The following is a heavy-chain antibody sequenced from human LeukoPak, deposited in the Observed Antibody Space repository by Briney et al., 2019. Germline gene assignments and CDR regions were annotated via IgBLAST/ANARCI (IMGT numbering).Heavy chain of an antibody. J-gene: IGHJ3*02. CDR3: ARRARLGYCSGGSCYRAFDI. CDR2: FDPEDGET. D-gene: IGHD2-15*01. Sequence: GASVKVSCKVSGYTLTELSMHWVRQAPGKGLEWMGGFDPEDGETIYAQKFQGRVTMTEDTSTDTAYMELSSLRSEDTAVYYCARRARLGYCSGGSCYRAFDIWGQGTMVTVSS. CDR1: GYTLTELS. V-gene: IGHV1-24*01.